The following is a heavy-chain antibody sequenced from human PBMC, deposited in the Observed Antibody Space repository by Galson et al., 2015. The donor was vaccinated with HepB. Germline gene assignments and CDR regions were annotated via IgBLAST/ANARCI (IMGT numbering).Heavy chain of an antibody. CDR2: ISSSSSYI. CDR3: ARDRVQRIAVATNDY. CDR1: GFTLSSYS. V-gene: IGHV3-21*01. D-gene: IGHD6-19*01. J-gene: IGHJ4*02. Sequence: SLRLSCAASGFTLSSYSMNWVRQAPGKGLEWVSSISSSSSYIYYADSVKGRFTISRDNAKNSLYLQMNSLRAEDTAVYYCARDRVQRIAVATNDYWGQGTLVTVSS.